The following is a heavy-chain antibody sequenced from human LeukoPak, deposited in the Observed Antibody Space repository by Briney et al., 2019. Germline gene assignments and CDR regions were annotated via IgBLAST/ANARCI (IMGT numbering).Heavy chain of an antibody. V-gene: IGHV1-69*13. CDR1: GGTFSSYA. J-gene: IGHJ4*02. D-gene: IGHD3-22*01. Sequence: SVKVSCKASGGTFSSYAISWVRQAPGQGLEWMGGIIPIFGTANYAQKFQGRVTITADESTSTAYMELSSLRSDDTAVYYCARSWGRSGYYYFDYWGQGTLVTVSS. CDR2: IIPIFGTA. CDR3: ARSWGRSGYYYFDY.